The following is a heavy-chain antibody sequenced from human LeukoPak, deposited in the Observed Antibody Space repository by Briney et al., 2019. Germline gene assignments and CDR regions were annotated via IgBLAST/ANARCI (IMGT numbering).Heavy chain of an antibody. CDR3: ARDAPGNTALDY. Sequence: PGGSLRLSCATSGFTFSNSWMHWVRRAPGKGLVWVSRINGYGSSTDFADSVKGRFTISRDNAKNTLYLQMNSLRAEDTAVYYCARDAPGNTALDYWGQGTLVTVSS. V-gene: IGHV3-74*01. CDR2: INGYGSST. CDR1: GFTFSNSW. D-gene: IGHD5-18*01. J-gene: IGHJ4*02.